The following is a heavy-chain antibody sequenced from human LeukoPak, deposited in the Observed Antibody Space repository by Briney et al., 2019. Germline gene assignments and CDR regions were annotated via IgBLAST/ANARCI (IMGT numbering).Heavy chain of an antibody. V-gene: IGHV1-18*01. CDR1: GYTFTSYG. J-gene: IGHJ3*02. Sequence: ASVKVSCKASGYTFTSYGIGWVRQAPGQGLEWMGWISAYNGNTNYAQKLQGRVTMTTDTSTSTAYMELRSLRSDDTAVYYCARDEITLRYFDWLSVSRAFDIWGQGTMVTVSS. D-gene: IGHD3-9*01. CDR3: ARDEITLRYFDWLSVSRAFDI. CDR2: ISAYNGNT.